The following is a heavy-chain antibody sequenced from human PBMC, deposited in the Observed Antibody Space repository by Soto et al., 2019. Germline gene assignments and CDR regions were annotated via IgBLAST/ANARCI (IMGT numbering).Heavy chain of an antibody. CDR1: GESISSSSYY. CDR3: ARQRTTVVSQAYFDH. J-gene: IGHJ4*02. Sequence: SETLSLTCILSGESISSSSYYWGWIRQPPGKGLEWIGSIYYSGRTYYNPSLKSRFTISIDTSKNQFSLKLSSVTATDTAVYYCARQRTTVVSQAYFDHWGQGALVTVCS. CDR2: IYYSGRT. V-gene: IGHV4-39*01. D-gene: IGHD2-8*02.